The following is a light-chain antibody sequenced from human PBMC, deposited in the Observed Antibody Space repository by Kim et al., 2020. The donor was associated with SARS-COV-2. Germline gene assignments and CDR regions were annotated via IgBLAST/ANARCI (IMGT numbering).Light chain of an antibody. CDR2: DAS. V-gene: IGKV3-11*01. CDR1: QSVSDY. J-gene: IGKJ4*01. CDR3: QQRTRWPLT. Sequence: LSPGERATLSCRTSQSVSDYLAWYQQKPGQPPSLLIYDASDRATGTPARFSGSGSGTDFTLTITSLEPEDFAVYYCQQRTRWPLTFGGGTKVDIK.